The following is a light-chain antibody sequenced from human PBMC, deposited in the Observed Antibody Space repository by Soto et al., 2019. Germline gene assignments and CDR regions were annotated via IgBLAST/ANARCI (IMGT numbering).Light chain of an antibody. CDR1: QSLSSDS. J-gene: IGKJ1*01. Sequence: NVLTQLPGTLALSPGERATLSCRASQSLSSDSLAWYQQKPGQAPRLLIYGASSRANGIPDRFSGSGSGTDFTLTISRLEPEDYAVYYCQQYGHSLWTFGQGTKVDIK. V-gene: IGKV3-20*01. CDR3: QQYGHSLWT. CDR2: GAS.